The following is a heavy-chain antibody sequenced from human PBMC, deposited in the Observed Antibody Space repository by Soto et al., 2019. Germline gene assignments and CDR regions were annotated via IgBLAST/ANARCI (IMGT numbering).Heavy chain of an antibody. V-gene: IGHV1-58*01. D-gene: IGHD6-13*01. J-gene: IGHJ4*02. CDR1: GFTFTSSA. CDR3: AADRKFSSSWCWDY. Sequence: QMQLVQSGPEVKKPGTSVKVSCKASGFTFTSSAVQWVRQARGQRLEWIGWIVVGSGNTNYAQKFQERVTITRDMSTSTAYMELSSLRSEDTAVYYCAADRKFSSSWCWDYWGQGTLVTVSS. CDR2: IVVGSGNT.